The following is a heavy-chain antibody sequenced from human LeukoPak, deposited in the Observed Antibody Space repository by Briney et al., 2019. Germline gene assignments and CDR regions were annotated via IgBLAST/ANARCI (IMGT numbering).Heavy chain of an antibody. CDR1: GFTFSNAW. Sequence: GGSLRLSCSASGFTFSNAWMSWVRQAPGKGLEWVGRIKSNTDGGTTAYAAPVKGRFTISRDDSKNTLYLQMNNLKTEDTAVYYCASLLVVSRNSFDPWGQGTLVTVSS. CDR3: ASLLVVSRNSFDP. V-gene: IGHV3-15*01. CDR2: IKSNTDGGTT. D-gene: IGHD3-22*01. J-gene: IGHJ5*02.